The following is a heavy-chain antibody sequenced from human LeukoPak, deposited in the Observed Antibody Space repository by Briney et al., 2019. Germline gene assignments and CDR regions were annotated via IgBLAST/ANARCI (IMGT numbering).Heavy chain of an antibody. V-gene: IGHV4-59*01. D-gene: IGHD1-26*01. Sequence: SETLSLTCTVSGGPISSYYWSWIRQPPGKGLEWIGYIYYSGSTNYNPSLKSRVTISVDTSKNHLSLKVSSVTAADTAVYYCARGASGTLYDAFDIWGQGTMVTVSS. CDR3: ARGASGTLYDAFDI. CDR2: IYYSGST. J-gene: IGHJ3*02. CDR1: GGPISSYY.